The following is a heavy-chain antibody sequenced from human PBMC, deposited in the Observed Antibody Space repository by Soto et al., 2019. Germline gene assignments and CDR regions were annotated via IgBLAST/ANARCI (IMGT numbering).Heavy chain of an antibody. V-gene: IGHV1-18*01. CDR3: ARAVGYFYGMDV. CDR2: ISAYNGNT. Sequence: QVQLVQSGAEVKKPGASVKVSCKASGYTFTSYGISWVRQAPGQRLEWMGWISAYNGNTNYAQKLQGRVTMTTDTSTGNVYMVLRSLRSDDKAVSYCARAVGYFYGMDVWGQGTTVTVSS. J-gene: IGHJ6*02. D-gene: IGHD2-21*01. CDR1: GYTFTSYG.